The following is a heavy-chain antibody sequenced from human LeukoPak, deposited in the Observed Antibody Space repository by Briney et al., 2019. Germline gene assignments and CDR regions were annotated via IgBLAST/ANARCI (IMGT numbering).Heavy chain of an antibody. CDR2: IHYSGRT. Sequence: SETLSLTCIVSGDSISLFYWSWIRQPPGKGLEWIGYIHYSGRTNYNPSLKSRVTISVDTSKNHFSLNLNSVTAADTAVYYCARGRDGYKSAFDIWGQGTMVTVSS. V-gene: IGHV4-59*01. J-gene: IGHJ3*02. D-gene: IGHD5-24*01. CDR1: GDSISLFY. CDR3: ARGRDGYKSAFDI.